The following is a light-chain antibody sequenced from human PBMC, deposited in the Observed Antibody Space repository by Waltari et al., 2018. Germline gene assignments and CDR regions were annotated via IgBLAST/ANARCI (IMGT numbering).Light chain of an antibody. CDR3: QSADSSGTYRV. J-gene: IGLJ2*01. V-gene: IGLV3-25*03. CDR1: ALPKQY. CDR2: KDS. Sequence: SYELTQPPSVSVSPGQTARITCSGDALPKQYAYWYQQKPGQAPVLVIYKDSERPSVIPERFSGSSSATTVTLTISGVQAEDEADYYCQSADSSGTYRVFGGGTKLTVL.